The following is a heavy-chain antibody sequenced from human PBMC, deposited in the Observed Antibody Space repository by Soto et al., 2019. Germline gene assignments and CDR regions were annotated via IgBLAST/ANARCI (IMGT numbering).Heavy chain of an antibody. CDR3: ARFGVWQTTFDS. J-gene: IGHJ4*02. CDR2: IYYSGST. D-gene: IGHD2-21*02. CDR1: GGSISSSSYY. Sequence: PSDTLSLTSTVSGGSISSSSYYWGWIRQPPGKGLEWIGSIYYSGSTNYNPSLKSRVTISVDTSKIQFSLKLSSVTAADRAVYYCARFGVWQTTFDSWGQGTLATVSS. V-gene: IGHV4-39*07.